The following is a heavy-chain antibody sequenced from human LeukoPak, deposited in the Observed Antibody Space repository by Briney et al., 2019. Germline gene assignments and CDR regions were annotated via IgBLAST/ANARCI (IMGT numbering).Heavy chain of an antibody. Sequence: IXSGGYYRXWIRQHPGXGLEWXXYIYSSGSTYYNPSLKSRVTISVDTSKNQFSLKLSSVTAADTAVYYCAREHPPPTNWFDPWGQGTLVTVSS. CDR1: IXSGGYY. J-gene: IGHJ5*02. CDR3: AREHPPPTNWFDP. CDR2: IYSSGST. V-gene: IGHV4-31*02.